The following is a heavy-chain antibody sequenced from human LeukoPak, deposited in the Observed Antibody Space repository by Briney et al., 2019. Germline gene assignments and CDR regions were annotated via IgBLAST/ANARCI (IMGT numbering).Heavy chain of an antibody. D-gene: IGHD3-10*01. CDR1: GFIFNTYT. J-gene: IGHJ4*02. V-gene: IGHV3-23*01. CDR3: AKDRISYTTSPGELSH. CDR2: IRGSGEST. Sequence: GGSLRLSCAASGFIFNTYTMCRVRQAPGKGLEWVSTIRGSGESTHYADSVQGRFTISRDNSLYTVYLQMDSLRGDDTAVYYCAKDRISYTTSPGELSHWGQGTLVTVSS.